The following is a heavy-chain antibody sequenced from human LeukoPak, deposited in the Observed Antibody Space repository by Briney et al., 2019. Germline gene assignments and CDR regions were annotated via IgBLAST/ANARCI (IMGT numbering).Heavy chain of an antibody. J-gene: IGHJ4*02. V-gene: IGHV1-69*13. Sequence: SVKVSCKASGGTFSSYAISWVRQAPGQGLEWMGGIIPIFGTANYAQRFQGRVTITADESTSTAYMELSSLRSEDTAVYYCARSSAAAVDYFDYWGQGTLVTVSS. CDR2: IIPIFGTA. CDR3: ARSSAAAVDYFDY. CDR1: GGTFSSYA. D-gene: IGHD6-13*01.